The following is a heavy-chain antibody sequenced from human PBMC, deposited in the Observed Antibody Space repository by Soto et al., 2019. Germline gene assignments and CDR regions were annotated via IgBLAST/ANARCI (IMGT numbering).Heavy chain of an antibody. CDR3: ARVVGGYYYGMDV. Sequence: QVQLQESGPGLVKPSGTLSLTCAVSGGSISSSNWWSWVRQPPGKGLEWIGEIYHSGGTSYNPSLKSRVTISIDKSKNQFSLKLSSVTAADTAVYYCARVVGGYYYGMDVWGQGTTVTVSS. J-gene: IGHJ6*02. V-gene: IGHV4-4*02. CDR1: GGSISSSNW. CDR2: IYHSGGT. D-gene: IGHD2-2*01.